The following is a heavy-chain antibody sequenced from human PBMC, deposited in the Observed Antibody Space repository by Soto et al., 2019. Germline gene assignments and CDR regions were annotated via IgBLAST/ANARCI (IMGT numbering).Heavy chain of an antibody. V-gene: IGHV4-59*01. Sequence: QVQLQESGPGLVKPSETLSLTCTVSGGSISSYYWSWIRQPPGKGLEWIGYIYYSGSTNYNPSLKSRGTMSVGTSKTRLYLKLSSVTAAYTAVYYCARSMGLYCSGGSCYGGDWFDPWGQGTLVTVSS. CDR2: IYYSGST. D-gene: IGHD2-15*01. CDR1: GGSISSYY. CDR3: ARSMGLYCSGGSCYGGDWFDP. J-gene: IGHJ5*02.